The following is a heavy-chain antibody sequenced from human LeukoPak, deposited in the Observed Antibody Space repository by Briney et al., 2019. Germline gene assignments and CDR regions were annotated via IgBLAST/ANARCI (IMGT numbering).Heavy chain of an antibody. CDR3: ARGLNT. CDR1: GFTFSSYD. Sequence: GGSLRLSCAASGFTFSSYDMNWVRQAPGKGLEWVSYITYSGSNTYYADSVKGRFIISRDSAKNSLYLQMNGLRGEDTAVYYCARGLNTGGQGTLVTVSS. J-gene: IGHJ4*02. V-gene: IGHV3-48*03. D-gene: IGHD4-17*01. CDR2: ITYSGSNT.